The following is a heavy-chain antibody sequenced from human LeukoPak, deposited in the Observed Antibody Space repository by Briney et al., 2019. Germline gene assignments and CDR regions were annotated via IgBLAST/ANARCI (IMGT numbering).Heavy chain of an antibody. V-gene: IGHV3-48*01. CDR1: GFTFSSYE. Sequence: GGSLRLSCAASGFTFSSYEMNWVRQAPGKGLEWVSDISSSSSTIYYADSVKGRFTISRDNAKNSLYLQMNSLRAEDTAVCYCARDSRYYYGSGSLDYWGQGTLVTVSS. CDR3: ARDSRYYYGSGSLDY. CDR2: ISSSSSTI. D-gene: IGHD3-10*01. J-gene: IGHJ4*02.